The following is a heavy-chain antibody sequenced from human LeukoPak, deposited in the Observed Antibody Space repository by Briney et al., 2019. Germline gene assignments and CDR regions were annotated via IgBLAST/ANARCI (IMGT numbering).Heavy chain of an antibody. D-gene: IGHD3-10*01. V-gene: IGHV4-39*01. CDR1: GGSISSSSYY. J-gene: IGHJ6*03. Sequence: SETLSLTCTVSGGSISSSSYYWGWIRQPPGKGLEWIGSIYYSGSTYYNPSLKSRVTISVDTSKTQFSLKLSSVTAADTAVYYCARVYGSGSYYNGYYYYYMDVWGKGTTVTISS. CDR3: ARVYGSGSYYNGYYYYYMDV. CDR2: IYYSGST.